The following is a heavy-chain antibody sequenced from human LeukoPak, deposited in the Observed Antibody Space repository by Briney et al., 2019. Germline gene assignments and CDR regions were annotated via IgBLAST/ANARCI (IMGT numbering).Heavy chain of an antibody. J-gene: IGHJ4*02. CDR1: GGTFSSYA. Sequence: SVKVSCKASGGTFSSYAVSWVRQAPGQGLEWMGGIIPIFGTANYAQKFQGRVTITADESTSTAYMELSSLRSEDTAVYYCARESDSYSSTWYGTNSFDYWGQGTLVTVSS. D-gene: IGHD6-13*01. V-gene: IGHV1-69*13. CDR2: IIPIFGTA. CDR3: ARESDSYSSTWYGTNSFDY.